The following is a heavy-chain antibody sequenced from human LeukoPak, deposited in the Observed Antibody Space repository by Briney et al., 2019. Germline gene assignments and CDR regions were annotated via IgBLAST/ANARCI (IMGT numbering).Heavy chain of an antibody. CDR1: GGSFSGYC. Sequence: SETLSLTCAVYGGSFSGYCWSWIRQPPGKGLEWIGEINHSGSTNYNPSLKSRVTISVDTSKNQFSLKLSSVTAADTAVYYCARGGGRKYSYGYYYYYYMDVWGKGTTVTVSS. D-gene: IGHD5-18*01. CDR2: INHSGST. CDR3: ARGGGRKYSYGYYYYYYMDV. J-gene: IGHJ6*03. V-gene: IGHV4-34*01.